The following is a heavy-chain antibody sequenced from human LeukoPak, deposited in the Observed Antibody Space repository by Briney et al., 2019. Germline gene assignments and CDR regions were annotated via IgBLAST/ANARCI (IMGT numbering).Heavy chain of an antibody. D-gene: IGHD5-18*01. CDR2: IRSKANSYAT. CDR1: RSTFSGSA. J-gene: IGHJ4*02. Sequence: GRSLRLSCAASRSTFSGSAMHWVRQASGKGLEWVGRIRSKANSYATAYAASVKGRFTISRDDSKNTAYLQMNSLKTEDTAVYYCTRRVGSYGYDYWGQGTLVTVSS. V-gene: IGHV3-73*01. CDR3: TRRVGSYGYDY.